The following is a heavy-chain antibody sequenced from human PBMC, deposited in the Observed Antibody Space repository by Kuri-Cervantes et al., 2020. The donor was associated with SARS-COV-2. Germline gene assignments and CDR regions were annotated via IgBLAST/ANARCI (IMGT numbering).Heavy chain of an antibody. V-gene: IGHV1-2*04. J-gene: IGHJ3*02. CDR2: INPNSGGT. Sequence: ASVKVSCKASGYTFTGYYMHWVRQAPGQGLEWMGWINPNSGGTNYAQKFQGWATMTRDTSISTVYMELSRLRSDDTAVYYCARSTSFRRLVVISQGGAFDIWGQGTMVTVSS. CDR1: GYTFTGYY. CDR3: ARSTSFRRLVVISQGGAFDI. D-gene: IGHD3-22*01.